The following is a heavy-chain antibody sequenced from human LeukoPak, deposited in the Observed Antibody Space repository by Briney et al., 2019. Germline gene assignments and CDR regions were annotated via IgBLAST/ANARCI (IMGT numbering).Heavy chain of an antibody. J-gene: IGHJ1*01. CDR3: ARGYCSGGSCYNNGAEYFQH. D-gene: IGHD2-15*01. CDR1: GYTFTGYY. V-gene: IGHV1-2*02. Sequence: ASVKVSCKASGYTFTGYYMHWVRQAPGQGLEWMGWINPNSGGTNYAQKFQGRVTMTRDTSISTAYMELSRLRSDDTAVYYCARGYCSGGSCYNNGAEYFQHWGQGTLVTVSS. CDR2: INPNSGGT.